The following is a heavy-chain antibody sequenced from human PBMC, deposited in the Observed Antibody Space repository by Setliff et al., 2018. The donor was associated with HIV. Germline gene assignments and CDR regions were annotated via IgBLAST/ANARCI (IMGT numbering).Heavy chain of an antibody. CDR2: IGRDGDYI. V-gene: IGHV3-21*01. CDR3: AREYDSLSRFDH. D-gene: IGHD3-16*01. J-gene: IGHJ4*02. CDR1: DFSLSSFTRHT. Sequence: PGGSLRLSCAASDFSLSSFTRHTMNWVRLAPGKGLEWVSSIGRDGDYIYYADSVKGRFTISRDNAKNSLYLQMNSLKSDDSAIYFCAREYDSLSRFDHWGQGTLGTVSS.